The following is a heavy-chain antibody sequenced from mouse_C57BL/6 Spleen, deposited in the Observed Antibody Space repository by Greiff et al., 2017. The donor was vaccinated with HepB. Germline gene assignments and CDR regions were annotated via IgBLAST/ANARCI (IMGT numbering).Heavy chain of an antibody. J-gene: IGHJ2*01. CDR1: GFTFSDYG. CDR2: ISSGSSTI. Sequence: EVKLVESGGGLVKPGGSLKLSCAASGFTFSDYGMHWVRQAPEKGLEWVAYISSGSSTIYYADTVKGRFTISRDNAKNTLFLQMTSLRSEDTAMYYCALLPGTGYCFDYWGQGTTLTVSS. D-gene: IGHD4-1*01. V-gene: IGHV5-17*01. CDR3: ALLPGTGYCFDY.